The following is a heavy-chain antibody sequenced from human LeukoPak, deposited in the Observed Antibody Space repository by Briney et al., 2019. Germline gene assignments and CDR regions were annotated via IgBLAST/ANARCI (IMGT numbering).Heavy chain of an antibody. V-gene: IGHV3-66*01. Sequence: GGSLRLSCTASGFTVSSNYMTWVRQAPGKGLEWVSFIYRDGSSYYTDSVQDRFTMSRDNSKNTLYLQMNSLRAEDTAVYYCARNRGGRSTDVWGQGTTVTVTS. CDR1: GFTVSSNY. CDR2: IYRDGSS. J-gene: IGHJ6*02. D-gene: IGHD3-16*01. CDR3: ARNRGGRSTDV.